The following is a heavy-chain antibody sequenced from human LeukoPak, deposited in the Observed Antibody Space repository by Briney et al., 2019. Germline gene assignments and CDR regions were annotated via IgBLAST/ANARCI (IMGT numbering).Heavy chain of an antibody. J-gene: IGHJ4*02. D-gene: IGHD2-21*02. CDR1: GFTVSNNY. V-gene: IGHV3-66*01. Sequence: GGSLRLSCAASGFTVSNNYMTWVRQAPGKGLEWVSLIYSAGSTYYADSVKGRFTISRDNAKNSLYLQMNSLRAEDTAVYYCARGDGGVDYWGQGTLVTVSS. CDR2: IYSAGST. CDR3: ARGDGGVDY.